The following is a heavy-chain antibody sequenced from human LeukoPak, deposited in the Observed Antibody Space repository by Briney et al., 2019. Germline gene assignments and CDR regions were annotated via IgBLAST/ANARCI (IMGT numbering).Heavy chain of an antibody. CDR2: INMDGSTT. Sequence: PGGSLRLSCVASGFTLSNCWMHWVRQAQGKGLVWVSRINMDGSTTNYADSVRGRFTISRDNAKNTLHLQMNSLRAEDTAVYYCVRSVSGWYGFFDYWGQGTLVTLSS. CDR3: VRSVSGWYGFFDY. V-gene: IGHV3-74*01. CDR1: GFTLSNCW. D-gene: IGHD6-19*01. J-gene: IGHJ4*02.